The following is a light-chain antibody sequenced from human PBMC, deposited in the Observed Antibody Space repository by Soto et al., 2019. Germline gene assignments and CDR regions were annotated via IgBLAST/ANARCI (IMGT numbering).Light chain of an antibody. V-gene: IGLV2-14*03. Sequence: QSVLTQPASVSGSPGQSITVSCTGTSSDIGASDYVSWYQQHPDKAPKLIIYNVNYRPSGISSRFSGSKSGNTASLTISGLQAEDEADYFCSSYAFFGGGPKL. CDR3: SSYAF. CDR1: SSDIGASDY. J-gene: IGLJ2*01. CDR2: NVN.